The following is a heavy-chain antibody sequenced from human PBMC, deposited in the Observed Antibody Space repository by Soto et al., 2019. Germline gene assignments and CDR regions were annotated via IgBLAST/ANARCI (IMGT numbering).Heavy chain of an antibody. CDR3: TRHLQWLDRTLADY. V-gene: IGHV3-73*02. D-gene: IGHD6-19*01. CDR1: GFTFSGSA. Sequence: EVQLVESGGGLVQPGGSLKLSCAASGFTFSGSAMHWVRQASGKGLEWVGRIRSKANSYATAYAASVKGRFTISRDDSKNTAYLQMNSLKTEDTAVYYCTRHLQWLDRTLADYWGQGTLVTVSS. J-gene: IGHJ4*02. CDR2: IRSKANSYAT.